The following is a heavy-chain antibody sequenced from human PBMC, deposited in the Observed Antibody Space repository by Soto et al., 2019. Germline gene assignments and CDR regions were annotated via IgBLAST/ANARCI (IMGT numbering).Heavy chain of an antibody. CDR3: ARGRQYYYDSSGYTTFDY. V-gene: IGHV3-48*02. CDR1: GFPFSSYS. Sequence: GGSLRLSCAASGFPFSSYSMNWVRQAPGKGLEWVSYISSSSSTIYYADSVKGRFTISRDNAKNSLYLQMNSLRDEDTAVYYCARGRQYYYDSSGYTTFDYWGQGTLVTVSS. D-gene: IGHD3-22*01. J-gene: IGHJ4*02. CDR2: ISSSSSTI.